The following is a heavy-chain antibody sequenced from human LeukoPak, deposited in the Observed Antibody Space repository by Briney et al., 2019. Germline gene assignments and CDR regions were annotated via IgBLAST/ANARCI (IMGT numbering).Heavy chain of an antibody. J-gene: IGHJ5*02. D-gene: IGHD6-13*01. CDR3: AAASAFSSSWRS. Sequence: PGGSLRLSCAASELTFSSYNMNWVRQAPGKGPEWVAYITASDTTKYYADSVKGRFTISRDNAKKSLFLQMNSLRAEDTAVYYCAAASAFSSSWRSWGQGTVVSVSS. CDR1: ELTFSSYN. V-gene: IGHV3-48*01. CDR2: ITASDTTK.